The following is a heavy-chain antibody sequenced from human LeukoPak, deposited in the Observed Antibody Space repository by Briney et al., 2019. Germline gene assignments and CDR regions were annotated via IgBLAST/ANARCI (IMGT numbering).Heavy chain of an antibody. Sequence: GGSLRLSCAASGFTLSSYAMSWVRQAPGKGLECVSATSSSDAGTYYAESVRGRFTISRDNSKNTLYLQMNSLRAEDTAVYYCATDRIKHIVVVTAPFFDYWGQGTLVTVSS. V-gene: IGHV3-23*01. CDR2: TSSSDAGT. CDR1: GFTLSSYA. D-gene: IGHD2-21*02. J-gene: IGHJ4*02. CDR3: ATDRIKHIVVVTAPFFDY.